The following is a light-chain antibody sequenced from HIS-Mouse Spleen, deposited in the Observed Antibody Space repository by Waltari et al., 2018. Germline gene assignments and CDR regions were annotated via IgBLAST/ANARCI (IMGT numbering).Light chain of an antibody. CDR2: KDS. V-gene: IGLV3-25*03. Sequence: SYELPQPPSVSVSPGQPARSTCSGDALPKQYAYWYQQKPGQAPVLVIYKDSERPSGIPERFSGSSSGTTVTLTISGVQAEDEADYYCQSADSSGTYVVFGGGTKLTVL. CDR3: QSADSSGTYVV. CDR1: ALPKQY. J-gene: IGLJ2*01.